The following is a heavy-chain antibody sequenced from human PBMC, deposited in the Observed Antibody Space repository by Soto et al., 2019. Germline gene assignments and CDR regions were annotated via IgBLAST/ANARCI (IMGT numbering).Heavy chain of an antibody. CDR3: ARGIVVVPPTGLTYYMGV. D-gene: IGHD2-2*01. CDR1: GYTFTSYA. V-gene: IGHV1-3*01. J-gene: IGHJ6*03. CDR2: INAGNGNT. Sequence: QVQLVQSGAEVKKPGASVKVSCKASGYTFTSYAMHWVRQAPGQRLERMGCINAGNGNTKYSQKFQGRVTITRDTSASTAYMELSSLRSEDTAVYYCARGIVVVPPTGLTYYMGVWSRGTTVIVSS.